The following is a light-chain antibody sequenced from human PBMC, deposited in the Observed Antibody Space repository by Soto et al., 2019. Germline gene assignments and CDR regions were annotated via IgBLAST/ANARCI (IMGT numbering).Light chain of an antibody. J-gene: IGKJ5*01. CDR1: QSVSSRY. Sequence: EIVLTQSPGTLSLSPGERSTIPCRASQSVSSRYLAWYQQKPGQAPRLLIYGASSRANGIPDRFSGSVSGTDFTLTISRLEPEDCAVYYCQCYSSPPLLTFGQGTRLEIK. CDR3: QCYSSPPLLT. V-gene: IGKV3-20*01. CDR2: GAS.